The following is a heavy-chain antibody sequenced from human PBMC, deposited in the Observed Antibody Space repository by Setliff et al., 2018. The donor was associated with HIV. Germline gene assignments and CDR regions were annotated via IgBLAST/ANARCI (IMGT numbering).Heavy chain of an antibody. CDR3: ARDDHYYDSGSYYSDWYFDL. CDR2: IMPIFGSA. Sequence: SVKVSCKPSAQNFDSYVLTWVRQAPGQGLEWMGGIMPIFGSANYAQKFQDRVTITADESTSTADMELSSLRSEDTAVYYRARDDHYYDSGSYYSDWYFDLWGRGTLVTVSS. CDR1: AQNFDSYV. J-gene: IGHJ2*01. V-gene: IGHV1-69*13. D-gene: IGHD3-10*01.